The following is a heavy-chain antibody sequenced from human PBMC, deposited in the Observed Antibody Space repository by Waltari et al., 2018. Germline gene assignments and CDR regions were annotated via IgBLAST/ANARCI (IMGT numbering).Heavy chain of an antibody. D-gene: IGHD5-12*01. Sequence: QVQLQQWGAGLLKPSETLSVPCDVFDDSFRKYSWVWIRQSPGKGLEWIGKINRSGSTNYNPSLKGRVTISLDMSKKQVSLRVTSVTAADTAVYYCAREYSSFEPIFDYWGRGTLVTVSS. CDR1: DDSFRKYS. J-gene: IGHJ4*02. V-gene: IGHV4-34*02. CDR2: INRSGST. CDR3: AREYSSFEPIFDY.